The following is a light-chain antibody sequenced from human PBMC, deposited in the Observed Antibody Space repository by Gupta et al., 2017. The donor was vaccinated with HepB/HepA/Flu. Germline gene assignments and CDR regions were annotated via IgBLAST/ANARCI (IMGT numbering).Light chain of an antibody. V-gene: IGKV1-8*01. Sequence: AIRMTQSPSSFSASTGDRVTITCRASQGISSYLAWYQQKPGKAPKLLIYAASTLQSGVPSRFSGSGSGTDFTLTISCLQSEDFATYYCQHEDSSLWTFGQGTKVEIK. CDR3: QHEDSSLWT. J-gene: IGKJ1*01. CDR2: AAS. CDR1: QGISSY.